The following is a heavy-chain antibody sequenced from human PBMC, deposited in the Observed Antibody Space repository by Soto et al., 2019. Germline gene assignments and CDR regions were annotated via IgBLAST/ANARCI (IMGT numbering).Heavy chain of an antibody. V-gene: IGHV3-30-3*01. CDR3: ALPKYCSGGSCYSSPFDY. CDR1: GFTFSSYA. D-gene: IGHD2-15*01. CDR2: ISYDGSNK. J-gene: IGHJ4*02. Sequence: QVQLVESGGGVVQPGRSLGLSCAASGFTFSSYAMHWVRQAPGKGLEWVAVISYDGSNKYYADSVKGRFTISRDNSKNTLYLQMNSLRAEDTAVYYCALPKYCSGGSCYSSPFDYWGQGTLVTVSS.